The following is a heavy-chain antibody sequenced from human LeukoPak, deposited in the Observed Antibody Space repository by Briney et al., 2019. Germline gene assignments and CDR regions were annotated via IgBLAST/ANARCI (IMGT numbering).Heavy chain of an antibody. CDR1: GFTFSSYA. CDR3: ATLGLWFGESSDAFDI. V-gene: IGHV4-38-2*01. J-gene: IGHJ3*02. D-gene: IGHD3-10*01. CDR2: IYYSGST. Sequence: GSLRLSCAASGFTFSSYAMSWVRQPPGKGLEWIGSIYYSGSTYYNPSLKSRVTISVDTSKNQFSLKLSSVTAADTAVYYCATLGLWFGESSDAFDIWGQGTMVTVSS.